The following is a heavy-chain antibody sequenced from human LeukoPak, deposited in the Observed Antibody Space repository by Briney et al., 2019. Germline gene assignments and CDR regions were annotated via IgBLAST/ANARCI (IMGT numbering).Heavy chain of an antibody. J-gene: IGHJ6*03. Sequence: GESLKISCKGSGYSFTSYWIGWVRQMPGKGLEWMGIIYPGDSDTRYSPSFQGQVTISADKSISTAYLQWSSLKASDTAMYYCARADTHHYYYYYMDVWGKGTTVTVSS. V-gene: IGHV5-51*01. CDR1: GYSFTSYW. CDR2: IYPGDSDT. CDR3: ARADTHHYYYYYMDV.